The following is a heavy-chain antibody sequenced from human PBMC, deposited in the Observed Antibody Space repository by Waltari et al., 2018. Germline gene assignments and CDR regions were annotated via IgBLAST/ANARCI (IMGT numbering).Heavy chain of an antibody. Sequence: VQLQESGPGLVKPSETLSLTCTVSGGSISTYCWSWIRQPAGKGLEWIGRIYATGSTNYNPSLKSRVTMSVDTSKNQFSLKLSSVTAADTAVYYCARLPYNNIYFYYYMDVWGKGTTVTVSS. CDR3: ARLPYNNIYFYYYMDV. V-gene: IGHV4-4*07. D-gene: IGHD3-10*01. CDR2: IYATGST. J-gene: IGHJ6*03. CDR1: GGSISTYC.